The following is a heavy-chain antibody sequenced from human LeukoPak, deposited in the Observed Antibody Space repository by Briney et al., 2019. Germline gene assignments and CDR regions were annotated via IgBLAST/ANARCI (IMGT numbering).Heavy chain of an antibody. CDR1: GFIFSRYW. CDR3: ARDASRGFDT. Sequence: GGSLRLSCAPSGFIFSRYWMTWVRQTPEKGLEWVASIKDDGRQKYYADSVKGRFTVSRDNAKDSAYLQMDSLRAEDTALYYCARDASRGFDTWGQGTLVTVSS. J-gene: IGHJ4*02. CDR2: IKDDGRQK. V-gene: IGHV3-7*01. D-gene: IGHD5-24*01.